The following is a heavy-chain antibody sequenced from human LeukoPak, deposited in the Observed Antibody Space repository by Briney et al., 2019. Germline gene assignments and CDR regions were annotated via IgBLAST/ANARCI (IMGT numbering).Heavy chain of an antibody. Sequence: SETLSLTCTVSGGSISSSSYYWGWIRQPPGKGLEWIGSIYYSGSTYYNPSLKSRVTISVDTSKNQFSLKLSSVTAADTAVYYCAREAYGSGTYYYMDVWGKGTTVTVSS. V-gene: IGHV4-39*07. CDR2: IYYSGST. J-gene: IGHJ6*03. D-gene: IGHD3-10*01. CDR3: AREAYGSGTYYYMDV. CDR1: GGSISSSSYY.